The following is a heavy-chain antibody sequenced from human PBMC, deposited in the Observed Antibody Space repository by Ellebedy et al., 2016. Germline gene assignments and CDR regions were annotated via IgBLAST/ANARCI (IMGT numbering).Heavy chain of an antibody. Sequence: GGSLRLXXAVSGFTFSSHWMHWVRQAPGKGLVWVSRISTDGSSTNYADSVKGRFTISRDNAKNTLYLQINSLRAEDTAVYYCARGSITVFGGVDVWGKGTTVTVSS. D-gene: IGHD3-3*01. J-gene: IGHJ6*04. CDR3: ARGSITVFGGVDV. CDR1: GFTFSSHW. CDR2: ISTDGSST. V-gene: IGHV3-74*01.